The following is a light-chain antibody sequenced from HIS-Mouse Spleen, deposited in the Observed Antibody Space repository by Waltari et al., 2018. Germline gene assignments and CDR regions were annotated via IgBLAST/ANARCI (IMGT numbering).Light chain of an antibody. CDR2: GDS. J-gene: IGLJ2*01. CDR3: QVWDSSSDHVV. Sequence: SDVLTQPPSVSVAPGKTDRITCGGNNIGSKSGHWYQQKPGQAPVLVVYGDSDRPSGIPERFSGSNSGNTATLTISRVEAGDEADYYCQVWDSSSDHVVFGGGTKLTVL. V-gene: IGLV3-21*03. CDR1: NIGSKS.